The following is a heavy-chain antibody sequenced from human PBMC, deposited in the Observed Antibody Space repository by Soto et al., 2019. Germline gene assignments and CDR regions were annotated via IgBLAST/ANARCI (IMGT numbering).Heavy chain of an antibody. CDR1: GGTFSSCA. Sequence: SVKVSCKASGGTFSSCAISWVRQAPGQGLEWMGGIIPIFGTANYAQKFQGRVTITADESTSTAYMELSSLRSEDTAVYYCAIIFCISTSCYYYYYGMDIWGQGTTVTVSS. V-gene: IGHV1-69*13. CDR2: IIPIFGTA. D-gene: IGHD2-2*01. CDR3: AIIFCISTSCYYYYYGMDI. J-gene: IGHJ6*02.